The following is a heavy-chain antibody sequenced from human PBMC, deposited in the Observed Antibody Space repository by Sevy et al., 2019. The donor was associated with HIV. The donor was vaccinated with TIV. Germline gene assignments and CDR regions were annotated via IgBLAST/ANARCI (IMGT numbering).Heavy chain of an antibody. J-gene: IGHJ6*02. CDR1: GGSISSGDYY. CDR3: ASDAYGDSVYYYYYGMDV. CDR2: IYYSGST. D-gene: IGHD4-17*01. V-gene: IGHV4-30-4*01. Sequence: SETLSLTCTVSGGSISSGDYYWSWIRQPPGKGLEWIGYIYYSGSTYYNPSLKSRVTISVDTSKNQSYLKLSSVTAADTAVYYFASDAYGDSVYYYYYGMDVWGQGTTVTVSS.